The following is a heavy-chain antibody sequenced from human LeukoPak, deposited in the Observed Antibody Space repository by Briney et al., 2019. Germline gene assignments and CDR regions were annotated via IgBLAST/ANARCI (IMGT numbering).Heavy chain of an antibody. J-gene: IGHJ4*02. V-gene: IGHV1-18*01. CDR3: ARDYYGSGSHPYFDY. CDR1: GYTFTSNG. D-gene: IGHD3-10*01. CDR2: ISTYNGNT. Sequence: VASVKVSCKASGYTFTSNGISWVRQAPGQGLEWMAWISTYNGNTNYAQKLQGRVTMTTDTSTSTAYMALRSLTSDDTAVYYCARDYYGSGSHPYFDYWGQGTLVTVSS.